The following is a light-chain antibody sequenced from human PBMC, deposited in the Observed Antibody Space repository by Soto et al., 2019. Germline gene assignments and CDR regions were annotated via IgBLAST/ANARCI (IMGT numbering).Light chain of an antibody. Sequence: QLVLTQPPSVSGAPGQRVTISCTGSSSNIGAGYDVHWYQQFPGTAPKLLIYGNTNRPSGVPDRFSGSKSGTSASLAITGLQAEDEADYYCQSYDNSLSGCVFGGGTKVTVL. V-gene: IGLV1-40*01. CDR2: GNT. CDR3: QSYDNSLSGCV. CDR1: SSNIGAGYD. J-gene: IGLJ2*01.